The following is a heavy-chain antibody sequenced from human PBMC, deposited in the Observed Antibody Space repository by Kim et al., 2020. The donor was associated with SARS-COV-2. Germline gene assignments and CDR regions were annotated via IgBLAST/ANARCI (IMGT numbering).Heavy chain of an antibody. D-gene: IGHD2-2*01. CDR1: GFTFSSYG. CDR2: ISYDGSNK. V-gene: IGHV3-30*03. CDR3: ECSTSCYST. Sequence: GGSLKLSCAASGFTFSSYGMHWVRQAPGKGLEWVAVISYDGSNKYYADSVKGRFTISRDNSKNTLYLQMNSLRAEDTAVYYCECSTSCYSTWGQGTLVTVSS. J-gene: IGHJ4*02.